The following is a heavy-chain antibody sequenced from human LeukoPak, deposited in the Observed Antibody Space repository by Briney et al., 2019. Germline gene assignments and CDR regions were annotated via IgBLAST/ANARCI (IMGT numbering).Heavy chain of an antibody. Sequence: GPSVKVSCKASGGTFSTYGISWVRQAPGQGLEWMGKIIPIFGIANNAQKFQGRVTITADTSTTTVYMELSSLRSEDTAVYYCAKEGSVCSGGSCFSKWGQGTLVTVSS. J-gene: IGHJ4*02. CDR1: GGTFSTYG. CDR2: IIPIFGIA. D-gene: IGHD2-15*01. CDR3: AKEGSVCSGGSCFSK. V-gene: IGHV1-69*04.